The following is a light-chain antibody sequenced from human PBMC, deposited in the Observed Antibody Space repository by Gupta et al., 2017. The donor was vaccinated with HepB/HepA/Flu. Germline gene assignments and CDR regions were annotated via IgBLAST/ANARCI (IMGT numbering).Light chain of an antibody. J-gene: IGLJ2*01. CDR1: SSNIGSNT. CDR3: AAWDDSRNGVV. Sequence: SVLTQPPSASGTPAPTVTISCSGSSSNIGSNTVNWYQQHPGTAPKLLIYSNNQRPSGVPDRFSGSKSGTTASLAISGLQSEDEADYYCAAWDDSRNGVVFGGGTKLTVL. CDR2: SNN. V-gene: IGLV1-44*01.